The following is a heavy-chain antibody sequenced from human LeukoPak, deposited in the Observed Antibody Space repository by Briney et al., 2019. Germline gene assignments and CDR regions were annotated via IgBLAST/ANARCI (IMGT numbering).Heavy chain of an antibody. CDR3: ARELGTHFDY. Sequence: PGGSLRLSCAASGFTFSSYEMNWVRQAPGQGLEWVSYISSSGSTIYYADSVKGRFTISRDNAKNSLYLQMNSLRAEDTAVYYCARELGTHFDYWGQGTLVTVSS. CDR1: GFTFSSYE. D-gene: IGHD7-27*01. CDR2: ISSSGSTI. V-gene: IGHV3-48*03. J-gene: IGHJ4*02.